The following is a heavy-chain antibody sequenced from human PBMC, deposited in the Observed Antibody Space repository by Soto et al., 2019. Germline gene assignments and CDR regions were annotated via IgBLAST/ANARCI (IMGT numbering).Heavy chain of an antibody. V-gene: IGHV3-33*01. D-gene: IGHD3-10*01. Sequence: QVQLVESGGGVVQPGRSLRLTCAASGFTFSSYGMHWVRQALGKGLEWVAVIWYDGSNKYYVDSVKGRFTISRDNSKNTLYLQMNSLRAEDTAVYYCARDRVSYGALGYFQHWGQGTLVTVSS. J-gene: IGHJ1*01. CDR3: ARDRVSYGALGYFQH. CDR1: GFTFSSYG. CDR2: IWYDGSNK.